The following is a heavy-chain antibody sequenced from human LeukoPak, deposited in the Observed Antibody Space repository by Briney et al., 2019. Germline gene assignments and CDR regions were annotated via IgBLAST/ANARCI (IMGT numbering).Heavy chain of an antibody. CDR1: GFTFSSYA. J-gene: IGHJ4*02. D-gene: IGHD2-15*01. CDR3: AKVPGSSPLYYFDY. CDR2: ISGSGGST. Sequence: GGSLRLSSAASGFTFSSYAMSWVRQAPGKGLEWVSAISGSGGSTYYADSVKGRFTISRDNSKNTLYLQMNSLRAEDTAVYYCAKVPGSSPLYYFDYWGQGTLVTVSS. V-gene: IGHV3-23*01.